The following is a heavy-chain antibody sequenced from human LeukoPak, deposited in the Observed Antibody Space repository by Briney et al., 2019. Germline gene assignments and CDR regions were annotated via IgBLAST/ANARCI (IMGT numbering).Heavy chain of an antibody. V-gene: IGHV1-2*02. CDR2: INPNSGGT. CDR1: GYTFTGYY. D-gene: IGHD3-22*01. CDR3: ARYRNYYDSSGYYYVEYFQH. Sequence: ASVKVSCKASGYTFTGYYMHWVRQAPGQRLEWMGWINPNSGGTNYAQKFQGRVTMTRDTSISTAYMELSRLRSDDTAVYYCARYRNYYDSSGYYYVEYFQHWGQGTLVTVSS. J-gene: IGHJ1*01.